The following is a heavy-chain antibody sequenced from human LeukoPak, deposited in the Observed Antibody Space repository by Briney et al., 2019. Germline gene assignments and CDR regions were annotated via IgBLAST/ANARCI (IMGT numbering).Heavy chain of an antibody. Sequence: GGSLRLSCAASGFTFSSYSMNWVRQAPVKGLEWVSSISSSSSYIYYADSVKGRFTISRDNAKNSLYLQMNSLRAEDTAVYYCASPRGYSSGLLVYWGQGTLVTVSS. CDR2: ISSSSSYI. J-gene: IGHJ4*02. D-gene: IGHD5-18*01. CDR1: GFTFSSYS. V-gene: IGHV3-21*01. CDR3: ASPRGYSSGLLVY.